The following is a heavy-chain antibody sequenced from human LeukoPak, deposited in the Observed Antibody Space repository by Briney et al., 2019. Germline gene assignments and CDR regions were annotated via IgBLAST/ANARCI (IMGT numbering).Heavy chain of an antibody. CDR3: ARVSGRFTWYFDL. J-gene: IGHJ2*01. CDR2: IYHSGST. CDR1: GGSISSSSYY. Sequence: SETLSLTCTVSGGSISSSSYYWGWIRQPPGKGLEWFGIIYHSGSTYYNPSLKSRVTISVDTSKNQFSLKLSSVTAADTAVYYCARVSGRFTWYFDLWGRGTLVTVSS. V-gene: IGHV4-39*07.